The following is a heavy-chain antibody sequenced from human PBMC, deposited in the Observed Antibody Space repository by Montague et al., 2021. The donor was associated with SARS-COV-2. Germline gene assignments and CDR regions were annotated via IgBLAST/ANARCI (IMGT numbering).Heavy chain of an antibody. D-gene: IGHD2-2*01. Sequence: SLSLSLSASGFTFDDYAMHWVRQAPGKGLEWVSGISWNSGSIGYADSVKGRFTISRDNARNSLYLQMNSLRAEDTAWYYCAKEMGLGYCSSTSCPLPPFDYWGQGTLVTVSS. CDR3: AKEMGLGYCSSTSCPLPPFDY. V-gene: IGHV3-9*01. J-gene: IGHJ4*02. CDR1: GFTFDDYA. CDR2: ISWNSGSI.